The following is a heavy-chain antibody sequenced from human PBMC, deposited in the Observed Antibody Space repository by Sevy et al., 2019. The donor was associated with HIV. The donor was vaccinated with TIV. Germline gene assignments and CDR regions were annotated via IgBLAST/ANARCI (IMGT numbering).Heavy chain of an antibody. CDR1: GFTFNRYS. V-gene: IGHV3-30-3*01. D-gene: IGHD1-1*01. CDR2: ISFDATNK. CDR3: ALERLSSDVAEYFQN. J-gene: IGHJ1*01. Sequence: GGSLRLSCAASGFTFNRYSMHWVRQAPGKGLEWVATISFDATNKDYPDSVKGRFTISRDNFQNSLFLQMDSLRPEDTAVYHCALERLSSDVAEYFQNWGQGTLVTVSS.